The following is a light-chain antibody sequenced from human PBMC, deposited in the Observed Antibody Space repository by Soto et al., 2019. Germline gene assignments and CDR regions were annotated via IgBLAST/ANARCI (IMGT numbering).Light chain of an antibody. CDR1: SIDVGFYNY. CDR3: CSYAGSYTHYV. J-gene: IGLJ1*01. Sequence: QSVLTQPRSVSGSPGQSVTISYNGTSIDVGFYNYVSWYQQYPGKAPKVMIYAVTKRPSGVPDRISGSKSGNTASLTISGLQAEDEADYYCCSYAGSYTHYVFGTGTKVTLL. V-gene: IGLV2-11*01. CDR2: AVT.